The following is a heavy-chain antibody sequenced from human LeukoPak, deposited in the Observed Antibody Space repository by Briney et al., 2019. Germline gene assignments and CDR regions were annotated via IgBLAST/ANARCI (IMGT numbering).Heavy chain of an antibody. CDR1: GFTFSTYA. D-gene: IGHD4-17*01. Sequence: GGSLRLSCAASGFTFSTYAMSWVRQASGKGLDWVSTISDGGSDTHYADSVKGRFTISRDNSKNTVYLQINSLRAEDTAVYYCAKALYGDYGRFDYWGQGTLVTVSS. J-gene: IGHJ4*02. V-gene: IGHV3-23*01. CDR2: ISDGGSDT. CDR3: AKALYGDYGRFDY.